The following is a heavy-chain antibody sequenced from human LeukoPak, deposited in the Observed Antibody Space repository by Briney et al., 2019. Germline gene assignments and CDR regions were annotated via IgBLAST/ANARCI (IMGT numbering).Heavy chain of an antibody. CDR2: ISAYKGNT. D-gene: IGHD3-22*01. J-gene: IGHJ4*02. CDR1: GYTFTSYG. CDR3: ARGGVSDSSGYYYDY. Sequence: ASAKVSCKASGYTFTSYGISWVRQAPGQGLEWMGWISAYKGNTNYAQKLQGRVTMTTDTSTSTAYMELRSLRSDDTAVYYCARGGVSDSSGYYYDYWGQGTLVTVSS. V-gene: IGHV1-18*01.